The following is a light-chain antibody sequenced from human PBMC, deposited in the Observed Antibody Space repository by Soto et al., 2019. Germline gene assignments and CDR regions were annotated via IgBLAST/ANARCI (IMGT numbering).Light chain of an antibody. J-gene: IGLJ2*01. V-gene: IGLV2-14*01. CDR1: SSDIGGYDY. Sequence: QSALTQPASVSGSPGQSITRSCTGTSSDIGGYDYVSWYQRYPGKAPKLIIYEVNNRHSGVSNRFSGSESGNTASLTISRLQAEDEADYYCTSYASSSTHVVFGGGTKLTVL. CDR3: TSYASSSTHVV. CDR2: EVN.